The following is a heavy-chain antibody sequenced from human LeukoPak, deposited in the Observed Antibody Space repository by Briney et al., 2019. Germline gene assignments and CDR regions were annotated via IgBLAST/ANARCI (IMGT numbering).Heavy chain of an antibody. Sequence: GGSLRLSCAASGFTFSSYSMNWVRQAPGKGLEWVSYISSSSSTIYYADSVKGRFTISRDNAKNSLYLQMNSLRAEDTAVYYCARGVTMVRGVPRYFDYWGQGTLLTVSS. CDR1: GFTFSSYS. J-gene: IGHJ4*02. V-gene: IGHV3-48*04. D-gene: IGHD3-10*01. CDR2: ISSSSSTI. CDR3: ARGVTMVRGVPRYFDY.